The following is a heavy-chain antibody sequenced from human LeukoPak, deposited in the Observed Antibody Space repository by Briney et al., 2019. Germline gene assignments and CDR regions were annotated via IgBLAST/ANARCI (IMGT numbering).Heavy chain of an antibody. Sequence: GGSLRLSCAASGFTFRSYSMNWVRQAPGKGLEWVSSISTSGTYIYYADSVKGGFTISRDNAKNSLYLQMNSLRAEDTAVYYCARDPPFIIGTTFFDYWGQGALVTVSS. D-gene: IGHD1-20*01. CDR3: ARDPPFIIGTTFFDY. CDR1: GFTFRSYS. V-gene: IGHV3-21*01. J-gene: IGHJ4*02. CDR2: ISTSGTYI.